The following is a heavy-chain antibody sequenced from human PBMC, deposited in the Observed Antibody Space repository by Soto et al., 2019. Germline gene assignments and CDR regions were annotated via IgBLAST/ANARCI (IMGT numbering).Heavy chain of an antibody. CDR2: INAGNGAT. J-gene: IGHJ4*02. D-gene: IGHD6-13*01. V-gene: IGHV1-3*01. CDR1: GYTFTTYA. CDR3: ARGSAAAGPYYFDY. Sequence: ASVKVSCKASGYTFTTYAMHWVRQAPGQRLEWMGWINAGNGATKYSQSFQDRVTIARDTSANTAFMELSSLRSEDTAAYYCARGSAAAGPYYFDYWAQGTLVTVSS.